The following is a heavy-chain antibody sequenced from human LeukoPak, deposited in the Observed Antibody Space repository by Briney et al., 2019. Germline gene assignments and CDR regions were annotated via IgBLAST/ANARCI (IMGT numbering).Heavy chain of an antibody. CDR1: GFTVSGNF. V-gene: IGHV3-7*01. Sequence: GGSLRLSCAASGFTVSGNFMSWVRQAPGKGLEWVANIKQDGSEKYYVDSVKGRFTISRDNAKNSLYLQMNSLRAEDTAVYYCARDSNTYYYDSSGYYFDYWGQGTLVTVSS. CDR2: IKQDGSEK. CDR3: ARDSNTYYYDSSGYYFDY. D-gene: IGHD3-22*01. J-gene: IGHJ4*02.